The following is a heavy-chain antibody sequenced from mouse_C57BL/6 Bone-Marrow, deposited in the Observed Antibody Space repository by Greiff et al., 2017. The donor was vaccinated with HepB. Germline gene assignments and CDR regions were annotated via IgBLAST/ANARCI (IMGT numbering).Heavy chain of an antibody. CDR2: IDPETGGT. V-gene: IGHV1-15*01. J-gene: IGHJ4*01. D-gene: IGHD1-1*01. CDR1: GYTFTDYE. CDR3: TDYYGSSWGGVMDY. Sequence: VQLQQSGAELVRPGASVTLSCKASGYTFTDYEMHWVKQTPVHGLEWIGAIDPETGGTAYNQKFKGKAILTADKSSSTAYMELRSLTSEDSAVYYCTDYYGSSWGGVMDYWGQGTSVTVSS.